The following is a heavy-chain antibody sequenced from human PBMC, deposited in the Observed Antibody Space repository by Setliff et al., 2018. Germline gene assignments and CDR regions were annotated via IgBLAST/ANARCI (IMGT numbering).Heavy chain of an antibody. Sequence: SETLSLTCTVSGGSISSYYWIWIRQPPGKGLEWIGYIHSSGRTNYNPSLKSRVTLSVDTSNNQFSLKVSSVTAADTAVYYCARAPPNRYSGSYEYFCMDVWGKGTTVTVSS. CDR2: IHSSGRT. D-gene: IGHD1-26*01. V-gene: IGHV4-4*08. J-gene: IGHJ6*03. CDR3: ARAPPNRYSGSYEYFCMDV. CDR1: GGSISSYY.